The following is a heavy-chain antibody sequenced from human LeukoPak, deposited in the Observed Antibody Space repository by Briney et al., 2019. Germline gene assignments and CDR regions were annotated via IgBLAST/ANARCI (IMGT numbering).Heavy chain of an antibody. D-gene: IGHD3-22*01. J-gene: IGHJ4*02. CDR2: ISSNGGST. Sequence: GGSLRLSCAASGFTFSSYAMHWVRQAPGKGLEYVSAISSNGGSTYYANSVKGRFTISRDNSKNTLYLQMGSLRAEDMAVYYCARDSSAYTFDCWGKGTLVTVSS. CDR1: GFTFSSYA. V-gene: IGHV3-64*01. CDR3: ARDSSAYTFDC.